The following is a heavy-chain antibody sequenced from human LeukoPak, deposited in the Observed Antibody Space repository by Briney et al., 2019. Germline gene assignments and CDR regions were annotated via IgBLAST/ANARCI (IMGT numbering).Heavy chain of an antibody. CDR3: ARDRLGDDAFDI. V-gene: IGHV4-30-4*01. CDR1: GGSISSGAFY. CDR2: IYYSGST. J-gene: IGHJ3*02. Sequence: SETLSLTCTVSGGSISSGAFYWSWIRQPPGKGLEWIGYIYYSGSTYYNPSLKSRVTISVDTSKNQFSLKLSSVTAADTAVYYCARDRLGDDAFDIWGQGKMVTVSS. D-gene: IGHD1-26*01.